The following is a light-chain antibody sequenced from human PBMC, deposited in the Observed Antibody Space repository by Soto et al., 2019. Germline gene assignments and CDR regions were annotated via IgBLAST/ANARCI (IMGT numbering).Light chain of an antibody. CDR2: GAS. Sequence: EMVMTQSPATLSVSPGESATLSCRASQNLSRNLAWYQQQPGQAPRLLIYGASTRATGIPARFSGSGSGTDFTLTISSLQSEDFAVYYSQQYDNWPHTFGQGTKLEIK. CDR1: QNLSRN. V-gene: IGKV3-15*01. CDR3: QQYDNWPHT. J-gene: IGKJ2*01.